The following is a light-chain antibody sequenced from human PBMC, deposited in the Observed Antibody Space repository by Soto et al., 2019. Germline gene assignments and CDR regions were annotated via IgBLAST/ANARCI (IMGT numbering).Light chain of an antibody. Sequence: EIVLTQSPGTLSLSPRERATLSCRASQSIFNNYLAWYQHKPGQAPRLLVYGASFRATGIPGRFSGSGSGTDFTLTISRLEPEDFAVYYCQQYGGSPFTFGQGTRLEIK. J-gene: IGKJ2*01. CDR1: QSIFNNY. CDR2: GAS. V-gene: IGKV3-20*01. CDR3: QQYGGSPFT.